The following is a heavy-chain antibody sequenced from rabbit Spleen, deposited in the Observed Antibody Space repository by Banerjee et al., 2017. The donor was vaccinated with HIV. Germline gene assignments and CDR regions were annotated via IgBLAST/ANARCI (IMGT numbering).Heavy chain of an antibody. J-gene: IGHJ2*01. CDR2: IDTGSSGFT. CDR1: GVSFSGDSY. D-gene: IGHD1-1*01. V-gene: IGHV1S40*01. Sequence: QSLEESGGDLVKPGASLTLTCIASGVSFSGDSYMCWVRQAPGKGLEWIACIDTGSSGFTYFASWAKGRFTISKTSSTTVTLQMTSLTAADTATYFCTRDSGDWCFDVWGPGTLVTVS. CDR3: TRDSGDWCFDV.